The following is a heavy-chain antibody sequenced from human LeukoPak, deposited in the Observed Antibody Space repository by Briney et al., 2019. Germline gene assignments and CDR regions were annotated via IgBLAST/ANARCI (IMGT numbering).Heavy chain of an antibody. D-gene: IGHD5-24*01. CDR2: IYYSGST. V-gene: IGHV4-59*01. CDR1: GGSISSYY. J-gene: IGHJ3*02. CDR3: ARDRDGYNFDAFDI. Sequence: SETLSLTCTVSGGSISSYYWSWIRQPPGKGLEWMGYIYYSGSTNYNASLKSRVTISVATSKNQFSLKLSSVTAADTAVYYCARDRDGYNFDAFDIWGQGTMVTVSS.